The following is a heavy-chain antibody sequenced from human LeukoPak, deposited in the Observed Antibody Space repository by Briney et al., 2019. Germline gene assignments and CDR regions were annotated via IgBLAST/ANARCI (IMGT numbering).Heavy chain of an antibody. CDR2: ISSSGTTI. D-gene: IGHD6-19*01. CDR1: VFTFSTYT. CDR3: ARDAYQYGSGWFFDY. J-gene: IGHJ4*02. Sequence: PGGSLRLSCAASVFTFSTYTMNCVRQAPGKGLEWVSYISSSGTTIYYADSVKGRFTISRDNAKNSLYLQMNSLRDEDTAVYYCARDAYQYGSGWFFDYWGQGTLVTVSS. V-gene: IGHV3-48*02.